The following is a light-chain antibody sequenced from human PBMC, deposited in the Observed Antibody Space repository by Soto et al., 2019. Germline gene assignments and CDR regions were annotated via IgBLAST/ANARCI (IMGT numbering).Light chain of an antibody. Sequence: DIQLTQSPSFLSASVGDRVTITCRASQGISSYLAWYQQKPGTAPQLLIYAASTLQRWVPSRFSGSGSGTEFNLTISSLQPEDFATYNCQQLHSNPYTFGQGTKVEI. CDR2: AAS. CDR1: QGISSY. J-gene: IGKJ2*01. CDR3: QQLHSNPYT. V-gene: IGKV1-9*01.